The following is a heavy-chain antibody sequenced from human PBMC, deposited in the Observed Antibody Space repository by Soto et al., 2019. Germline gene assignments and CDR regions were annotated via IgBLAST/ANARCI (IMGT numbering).Heavy chain of an antibody. J-gene: IGHJ4*02. V-gene: IGHV4-39*01. CDR3: TRHRIEVVWRGFNY. Sequence: SETLSLTCTVSADSNSFRDSYWGWIREPPGEGRQWIGSASYNGGTFYNRSLKGRVDISIDASRRQSSLQLTAVAAADSAIYYCTRHRIEVVWRGFNYGGRGRPVTVSS. CDR2: ASYNGGT. D-gene: IGHD2-8*01. CDR1: ADSNSFRDSY.